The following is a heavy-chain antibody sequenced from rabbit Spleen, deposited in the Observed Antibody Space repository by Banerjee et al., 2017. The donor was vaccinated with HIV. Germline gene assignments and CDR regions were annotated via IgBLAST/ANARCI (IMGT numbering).Heavy chain of an antibody. CDR2: IDAGNSGFT. Sequence: QSLEESGGDLVKPGASLTLTCKASGVSFSFNSYMCWVRQAPGKGLEWIACIDAGNSGFTYFASWVKGRFTISKTSSTTVSLQMTSLTAADTATYFCARDSGSSFSSYGMDLWGPGTLVPVS. CDR1: GVSFSFNSY. D-gene: IGHD8-1*01. J-gene: IGHJ6*01. CDR3: ARDSGSSFSSYGMDL. V-gene: IGHV1S40*01.